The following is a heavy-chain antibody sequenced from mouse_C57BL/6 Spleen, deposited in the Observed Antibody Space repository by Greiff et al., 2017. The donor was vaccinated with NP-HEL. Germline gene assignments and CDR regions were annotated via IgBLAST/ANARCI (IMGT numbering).Heavy chain of an antibody. CDR2: INPNNGGT. CDR3: ARRALRGYAMDY. D-gene: IGHD1-1*01. J-gene: IGHJ4*01. Sequence: EVQLQQSGPELVKPGASVKIPCKASGYTFTDYNMDWVKQSHGKSLEWIGDINPNNGGTIYNQKFKGKATLTVDKSSSTAYMELRSLTSEDTAVYYCARRALRGYAMDYWGQGTSLTVSS. V-gene: IGHV1-18*01. CDR1: GYTFTDYN.